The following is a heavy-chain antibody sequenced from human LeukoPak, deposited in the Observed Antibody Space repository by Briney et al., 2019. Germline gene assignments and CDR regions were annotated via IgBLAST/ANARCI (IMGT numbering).Heavy chain of an antibody. Sequence: GGSLRLSCAASGFTFSSYGMHWVRQAPGKGLEWVGRIKSKTDGGTTDYAAPVKGRFTISRDDSKNTLYLQMNSLKTEDTAVYYCTTDHNAIFDYWGQGTLVTVSS. J-gene: IGHJ4*02. CDR1: GFTFSSYG. CDR2: IKSKTDGGTT. CDR3: TTDHNAIFDY. D-gene: IGHD1-1*01. V-gene: IGHV3-15*01.